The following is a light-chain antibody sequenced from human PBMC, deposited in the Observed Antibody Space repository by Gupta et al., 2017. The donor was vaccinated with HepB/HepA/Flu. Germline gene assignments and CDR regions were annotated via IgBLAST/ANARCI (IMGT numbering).Light chain of an antibody. J-gene: IGKJ1*01. CDR2: WAS. CDR3: QQYYNTTPWT. CDR1: QSVLNSSNNKHY. Sequence: DIVMTQSSDSLAVSLGERATINCKSTQSVLNSSNNKHYLAWFQQRPGQPPRLLIYWASTRESGVPERFSGSGSRTDXTPTISXLQAEDVAVYYCQQYYNTTPWTFGXGTKVEIK. V-gene: IGKV4-1*01.